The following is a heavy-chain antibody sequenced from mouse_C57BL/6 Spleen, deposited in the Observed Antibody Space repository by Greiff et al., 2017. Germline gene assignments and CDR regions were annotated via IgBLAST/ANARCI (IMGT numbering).Heavy chain of an antibody. CDR1: GFTFTDYY. CDR2: IRNKANGYTT. V-gene: IGHV7-3*01. Sequence: DVKLVESGGGLVQPGGSLSLSCAASGFTFTDYYMSWVRQPPGKALEWLGFIRNKANGYTTEYSASVQGRFTISRDNSQSILYLQMNALRAEDSATYYCAHGSSWWYFDVWGTGTTVTVSS. J-gene: IGHJ1*03. D-gene: IGHD1-1*01. CDR3: AHGSSWWYFDV.